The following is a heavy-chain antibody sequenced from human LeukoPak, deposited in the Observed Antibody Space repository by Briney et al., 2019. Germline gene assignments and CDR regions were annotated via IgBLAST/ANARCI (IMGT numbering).Heavy chain of an antibody. Sequence: GGSLRLSCAASGFTFSNYWMSWVRQAPGKGLEWVANIKQDGSEKYYVDSVKGRFTISRDNPKNSLFLQMNSLRAEDTAVYYCARHTELLGYCSSTSRYPAEYYFDYWGQGTLVTVSS. D-gene: IGHD2-2*01. J-gene: IGHJ4*02. CDR3: ARHTELLGYCSSTSRYPAEYYFDY. V-gene: IGHV3-7*01. CDR1: GFTFSNYW. CDR2: IKQDGSEK.